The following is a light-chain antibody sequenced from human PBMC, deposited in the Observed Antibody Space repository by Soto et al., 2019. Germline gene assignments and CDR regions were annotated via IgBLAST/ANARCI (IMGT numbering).Light chain of an antibody. V-gene: IGKV3-20*01. Sequence: EIVLTQSPGTLSLSPGERATLSCRASQSVSSNYLAWYQQTPGQAPRLLIYGASSRATGIPDRFSGSGSGTDFTLTISRLEPEDFAVYFFQQYGSSPRTFGQGTKVEIK. CDR2: GAS. CDR3: QQYGSSPRT. CDR1: QSVSSNY. J-gene: IGKJ1*01.